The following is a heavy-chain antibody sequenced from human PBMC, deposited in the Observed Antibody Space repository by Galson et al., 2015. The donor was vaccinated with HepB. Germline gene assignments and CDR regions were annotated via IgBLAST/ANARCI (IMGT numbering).Heavy chain of an antibody. CDR3: ARVFNRYFDL. CDR1: GFTFSTYR. J-gene: IGHJ2*01. D-gene: IGHD1-14*01. CDR2: IKQDGIEK. V-gene: IGHV3-7*03. Sequence: SLRLSCAASGFTFSTYRMSWVRQAPGKGLEWVAPIKQDGIEKYYVDSVKGRFTISTDNAKSSLYLQMNSLRAEDTAVYYCARVFNRYFDLWGRGTPLTVSS.